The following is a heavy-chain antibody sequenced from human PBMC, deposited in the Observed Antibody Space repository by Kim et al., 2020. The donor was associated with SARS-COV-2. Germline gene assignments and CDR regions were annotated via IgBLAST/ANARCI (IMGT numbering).Heavy chain of an antibody. D-gene: IGHD6-13*01. CDR2: IIPIFGTA. J-gene: IGHJ6*02. V-gene: IGHV1-69*13. Sequence: SVKVSCKASGGTFSSYAISWVRQAPGQGLEWMGGIIPIFGTANYAQKFQGRVTITADESTSTAYMELSSLRSEDTAVYYCARWMWGSSSPGAYYGMDVWGQGTTVTVSS. CDR1: GGTFSSYA. CDR3: ARWMWGSSSPGAYYGMDV.